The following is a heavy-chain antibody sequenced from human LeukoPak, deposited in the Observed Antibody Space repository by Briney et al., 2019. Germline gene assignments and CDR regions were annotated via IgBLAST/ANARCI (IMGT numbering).Heavy chain of an antibody. CDR1: GFTFSSYA. Sequence: PGGSLRLSCAASGFTFSSYAMSWVRQAPGKGLEWVSAISGSGGSTHYADSVKGRFTISRDNSKNTLYLQMNSLRAEDTAVYYCAKVGDSSGYIYYFDYWGQGTLVTVSS. V-gene: IGHV3-23*01. CDR3: AKVGDSSGYIYYFDY. CDR2: ISGSGGST. J-gene: IGHJ4*02. D-gene: IGHD3-22*01.